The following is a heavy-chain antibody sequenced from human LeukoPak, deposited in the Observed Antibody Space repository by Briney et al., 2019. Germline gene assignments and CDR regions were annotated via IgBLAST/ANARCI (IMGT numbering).Heavy chain of an antibody. CDR2: IIPIFGTA. J-gene: IGHJ6*02. D-gene: IGHD6-6*01. CDR3: ASRIAARPPPYSYGMDV. Sequence: ASVKVSCKASGGTFSSYAISGGRQAPGQGLEWMGGIIPIFGTANYAQKFQGRVTITGDESTSTAYMQLSSLRSEDTAVYYCASRIAARPPPYSYGMDVWGQGTTVTVSS. CDR1: GGTFSSYA. V-gene: IGHV1-69*13.